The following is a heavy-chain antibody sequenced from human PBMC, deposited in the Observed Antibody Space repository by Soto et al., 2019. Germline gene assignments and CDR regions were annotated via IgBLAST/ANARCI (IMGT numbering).Heavy chain of an antibody. Sequence: QVQLVESGGGVVQPGRSLRLSCAASGFTFSSYGMHWVRQAPGKGLEWVALIWFDGSNKYYADSVKGRFTISRDNSKNTLYLEMNSLGAEDTAVYYCAKYYGDYGAFDYWGQGTLVTVSS. V-gene: IGHV3-33*06. D-gene: IGHD4-17*01. CDR3: AKYYGDYGAFDY. CDR1: GFTFSSYG. J-gene: IGHJ4*02. CDR2: IWFDGSNK.